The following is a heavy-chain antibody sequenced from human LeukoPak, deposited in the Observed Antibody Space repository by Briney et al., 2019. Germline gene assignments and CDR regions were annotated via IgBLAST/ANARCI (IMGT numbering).Heavy chain of an antibody. D-gene: IGHD2-15*01. CDR2: ISGSGGST. CDR3: AGDTLHGYCSGGSCYTPGGY. Sequence: GGSLRLSCAAFGFTFSSYAMSWVRQAPGKGLEWVSAISGSGGSTYYADSVKGRFTISRDNAKNSLYLQMNSLRAEDTAVYYCAGDTLHGYCSGGSCYTPGGYWGQGTLVTVSS. J-gene: IGHJ4*02. V-gene: IGHV3-23*01. CDR1: GFTFSSYA.